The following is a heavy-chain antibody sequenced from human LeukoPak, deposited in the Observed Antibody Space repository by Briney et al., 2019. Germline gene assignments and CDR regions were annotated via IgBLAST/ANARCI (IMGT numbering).Heavy chain of an antibody. CDR2: ISTIGSTI. CDR1: GFAFSGYE. CDR3: ARGDDYGDSLVAY. V-gene: IGHV3-48*03. D-gene: IGHD4-17*01. Sequence: RPGGSLRLSCAASGFAFSGYEMNWVRQAPGKGLEWISYISTIGSTIYYADSVKGRFTISRDNAKNSLYLQMNSLRAEDTAVYYCARGDDYGDSLVAYWGQGTLVTVSS. J-gene: IGHJ4*02.